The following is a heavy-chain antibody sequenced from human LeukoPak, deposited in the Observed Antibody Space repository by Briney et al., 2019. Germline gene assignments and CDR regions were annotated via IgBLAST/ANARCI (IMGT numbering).Heavy chain of an antibody. CDR2: INHSGST. J-gene: IGHJ4*02. CDR1: GFTFSSYW. D-gene: IGHD3-10*01. CDR3: ASKKYYYGSGSSDY. Sequence: GSLRLSCAASGFTFSSYWMSWVRQPPGKGLEWIGEINHSGSTNYNPSLKSRVTISVDTSKNQFSLKLSSVTAADTAVYYCASKKYYYGSGSSDYWGQGTLVTVSS. V-gene: IGHV4-34*01.